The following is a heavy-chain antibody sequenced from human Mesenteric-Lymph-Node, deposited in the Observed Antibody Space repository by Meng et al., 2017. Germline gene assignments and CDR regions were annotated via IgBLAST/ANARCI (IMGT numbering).Heavy chain of an antibody. D-gene: IGHD1-26*01. CDR3: AKERSRGDFEY. CDR1: GFTFSSYG. CDR2: IWYDGSNK. V-gene: IGHV3-33*06. Sequence: GGSLRLSCAASGFTFSSYGMHWVRQAPGKGLEWVAVIWYDGSNKYYADSVKGRFTISRDNSKNTLYLQMNSLRAEDTALYYCAKERSRGDFEYWGQGTLVTVSS. J-gene: IGHJ4*02.